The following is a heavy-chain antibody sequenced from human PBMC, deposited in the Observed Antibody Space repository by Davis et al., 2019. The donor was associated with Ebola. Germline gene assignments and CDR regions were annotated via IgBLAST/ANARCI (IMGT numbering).Heavy chain of an antibody. CDR1: RFTFSSFA. D-gene: IGHD4-17*01. V-gene: IGHV3-23*01. CDR2: ISADGGSK. CDR3: AKDSYGDYGRNFDS. J-gene: IGHJ4*02. Sequence: GESLKISCAASRFTFSSFAITWVRHAPGKGLEWVSTISADGGSKYSADSVRGRFTLSRDNSTNTVYLQMNSLTVEDTALYFCAKDSYGDYGRNFDSWGQGTLVTVSS.